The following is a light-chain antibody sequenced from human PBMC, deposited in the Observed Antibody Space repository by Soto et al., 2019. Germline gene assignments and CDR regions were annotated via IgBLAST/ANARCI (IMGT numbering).Light chain of an antibody. J-gene: IGKJ4*01. CDR3: QQRSKWPLT. Sequence: EVVLTQSPATLSLSPGERVILSCRASQSVSSHLAWYQQKPGQAPRLLINDASNRAAGAPARFSGSGSETDFTLTISSLEPEDFAVYYCQQRSKWPLTFGGGTKVDIK. CDR1: QSVSSH. V-gene: IGKV3-11*01. CDR2: DAS.